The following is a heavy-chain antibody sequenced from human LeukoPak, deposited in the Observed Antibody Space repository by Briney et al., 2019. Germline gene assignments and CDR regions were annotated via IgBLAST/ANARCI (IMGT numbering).Heavy chain of an antibody. CDR2: IYYSGST. Sequence: SETLSLTCTVSGGSISSYYWSWIRQPPGKGLEWIGYIYYSGSTNYNPSLKSRVTISVDTSKNRFSLKMSSVAAADTAVYYCSRVNYYYLWESYNPSDYFDYWGQGTLVTVSS. D-gene: IGHD3-16*01. V-gene: IGHV4-59*01. CDR1: GGSISSYY. J-gene: IGHJ4*02. CDR3: SRVNYYYLWESYNPSDYFDY.